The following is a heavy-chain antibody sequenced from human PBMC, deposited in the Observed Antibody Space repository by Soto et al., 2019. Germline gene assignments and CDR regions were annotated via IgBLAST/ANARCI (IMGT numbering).Heavy chain of an antibody. CDR2: INAGNGDT. CDR3: SSSMGGWFDL. CDR1: GYTFTSYG. J-gene: IGHJ5*02. D-gene: IGHD2-15*01. Sequence: QVQLVPSGAEVKKPGASVRVSCRASGYTFTSYGIHWVRQDPGQRLEWLGWINAGNGDTKYSQTFEARITITRDTSASTVHMDLSRLRSEDTAVYYCSSSMGGWFDLWGQGTLVTVSS. V-gene: IGHV1-3*01.